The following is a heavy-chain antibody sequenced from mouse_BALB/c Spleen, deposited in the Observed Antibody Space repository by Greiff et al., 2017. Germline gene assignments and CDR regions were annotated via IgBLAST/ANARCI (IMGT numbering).Heavy chain of an antibody. CDR1: GFTFSSYG. V-gene: IGHV5-6-3*01. CDR3: ARLWDGFAY. Sequence: EVKLMESGGGLVQPGGSLKLSCAASGFTFSSYGMSWVRQTPDKRLELVATINSNGGSTYYPDSVKGRFTISRDNAKNTLYLHMSSLKSEDTAMYYCARLWDGFAYWGQGTLVTVSA. CDR2: INSNGGST. J-gene: IGHJ3*01. D-gene: IGHD4-1*01.